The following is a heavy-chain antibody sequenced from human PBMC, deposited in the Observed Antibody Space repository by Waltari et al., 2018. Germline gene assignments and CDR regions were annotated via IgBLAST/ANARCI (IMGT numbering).Heavy chain of an antibody. J-gene: IGHJ4*02. CDR3: AKDGSASRLVRYYLDS. CDR1: GFTFSRYA. V-gene: IGHV3-33*06. D-gene: IGHD2-8*02. Sequence: QVQLVESGGGVVQPGRSLRLSCAASGFTFSRYAMHWVRRAPGRGWEWVAVIWYDGRSKSYADSVKVRFSISRDNPKNTLHLQMDSLRAEDSAIYYCAKDGSASRLVRYYLDSWGPGTLVTVSS. CDR2: IWYDGRSK.